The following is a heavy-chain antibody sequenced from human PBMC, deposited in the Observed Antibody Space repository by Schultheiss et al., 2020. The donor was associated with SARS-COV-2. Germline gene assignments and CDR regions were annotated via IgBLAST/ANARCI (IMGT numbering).Heavy chain of an antibody. CDR2: INSDGSST. V-gene: IGHV3-74*01. Sequence: GGSLRLSCVASGFSFNNAWMNWVRQAPGKGLVWVSRINSDGSSTSYADSVKGRFTISRDNAKNSLYLQMTSLRAEDTAVYYCAKGLLEWHNWGQGTLVTVSS. D-gene: IGHD3-3*01. CDR3: AKGLLEWHN. CDR1: GFSFNNAW. J-gene: IGHJ4*02.